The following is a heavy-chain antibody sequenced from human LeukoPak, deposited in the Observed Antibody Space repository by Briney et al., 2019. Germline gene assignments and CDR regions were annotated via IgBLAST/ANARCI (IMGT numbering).Heavy chain of an antibody. CDR3: ARAPAVRGGGGAYYYYYYMDV. Sequence: ASVKVSCKASGYTFTGYYMHWVRQAPGQGLEWMGWINPNSGNTGYAQKFQGRVTMTRNTSISTAYMELSSLRSEDTAVYYCARAPAVRGGGGAYYYYYYMDVWGKGTTVTISS. CDR1: GYTFTGYY. J-gene: IGHJ6*03. CDR2: INPNSGNT. V-gene: IGHV1-8*02. D-gene: IGHD3-10*01.